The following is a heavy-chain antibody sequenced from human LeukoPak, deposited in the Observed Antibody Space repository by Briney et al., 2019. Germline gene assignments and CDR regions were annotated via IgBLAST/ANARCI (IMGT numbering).Heavy chain of an antibody. CDR3: AKEALSSTSCIGLCYYYYMDV. V-gene: IGHV3-30*04. D-gene: IGHD2-2*01. J-gene: IGHJ6*03. CDR1: GFTFSSYA. CDR2: ISYDGSNK. Sequence: GGSLRLSCAASGFTFSSYAMHWVRQAPGKGLEWVAVISYDGSNKYYADSVKGRSTISRDNSKNTLYLQMNSLRAEDTAVYYCAKEALSSTSCIGLCYYYYMDVWGKGTTVTVSS.